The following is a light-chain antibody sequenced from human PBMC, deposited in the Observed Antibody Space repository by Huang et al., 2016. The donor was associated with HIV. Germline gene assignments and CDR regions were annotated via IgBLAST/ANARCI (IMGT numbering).Light chain of an antibody. CDR3: QQRSNWPLT. CDR1: QSVSSS. Sequence: EIVLTQSPATLSLSPGERATLSCRASQSVSSSLAWYQQKPGQAPRLLIYDASNRATGIPAMFSDSGSGTDFTLTISSLEPEDFAVYYCQQRSNWPLTFGGGTKVDIK. J-gene: IGKJ4*01. V-gene: IGKV3-11*01. CDR2: DAS.